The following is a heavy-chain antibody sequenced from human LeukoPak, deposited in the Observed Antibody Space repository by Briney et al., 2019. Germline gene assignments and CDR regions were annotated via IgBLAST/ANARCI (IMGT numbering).Heavy chain of an antibody. CDR3: ARAPGGLRGYYYYYYYMDV. V-gene: IGHV1-69*05. J-gene: IGHJ6*03. CDR2: IIPIFGTA. D-gene: IGHD3-16*01. CDR1: GGTFSSYA. Sequence: SVKVSCKASGGTFSSYAISWVRQAPGQGLEWMGGIIPIFGTANYAQKFQGRVTMTRNTSISTAYMELSSLRSEDTAVYYCARAPGGLRGYYYYYYYMDVWGKGTTVTVSS.